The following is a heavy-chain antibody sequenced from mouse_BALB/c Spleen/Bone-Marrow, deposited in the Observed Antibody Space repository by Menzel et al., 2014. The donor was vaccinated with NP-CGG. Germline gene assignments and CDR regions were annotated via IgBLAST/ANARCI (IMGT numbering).Heavy chain of an antibody. CDR2: ISHGGISA. CDR3: ARRELGGWFFDV. CDR1: GFTFSSYT. Sequence: EVMLVESGGGLVQPGGSLKLSCAASGFTFSSYTLSWVRQTPEKRLEWVAYISHGGISAYYADTVKGRFTISRDNAKNTLYLQMSSLKSEDTAIYHCARRELGGWFFDVWGAGPRSPSPQ. D-gene: IGHD4-1*01. J-gene: IGHJ1*01. V-gene: IGHV5-12-2*01.